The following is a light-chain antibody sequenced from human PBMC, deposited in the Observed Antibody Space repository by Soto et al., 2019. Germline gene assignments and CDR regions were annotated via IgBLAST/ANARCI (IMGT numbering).Light chain of an antibody. CDR2: GAA. V-gene: IGKV3-20*01. J-gene: IGKJ2*01. Sequence: EIVLTQSPGTLSLSPGERATLSCRASQSVSSSYLAWYQQKPGQAPSLLIYGAASRATGIPDRFSGSGSGTDCTRTISRLEPEDCAEYYCQQYGSSPRTFGQGTKLEIK. CDR1: QSVSSSY. CDR3: QQYGSSPRT.